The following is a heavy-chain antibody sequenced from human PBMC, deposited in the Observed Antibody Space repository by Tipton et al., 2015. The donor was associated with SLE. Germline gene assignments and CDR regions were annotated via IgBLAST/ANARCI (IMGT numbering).Heavy chain of an antibody. Sequence: TLSLTCTVSVGSISSHYWSWIRQPPGKGLEWIGYFYYSGSTNYNPSLKSRVTISVDTSKNQFSLKLSSVTAADTAVYYCARVPPTTLTSWYFDLWGRGTLVTVSS. CDR2: FYYSGST. CDR1: VGSISSHY. CDR3: ARVPPTTLTSWYFDL. D-gene: IGHD4-11*01. J-gene: IGHJ2*01. V-gene: IGHV4-59*11.